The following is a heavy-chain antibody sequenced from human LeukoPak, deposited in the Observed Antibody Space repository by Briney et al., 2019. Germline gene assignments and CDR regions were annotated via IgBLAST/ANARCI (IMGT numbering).Heavy chain of an antibody. V-gene: IGHV3-43*02. CDR3: AKDISNWNSRHFDY. J-gene: IGHJ4*02. CDR2: ISGNGGNT. CDR1: GFTFDDYA. D-gene: IGHD1-7*01. Sequence: GGSLRLSCATSGFTFDDYAMHWVRQAPGKGLEWVSLISGNGGNTYYADSVKGRFTTSRDNSKNSLYLQMDSLRTEDTALYYCAKDISNWNSRHFDYWGQGTLVTVSS.